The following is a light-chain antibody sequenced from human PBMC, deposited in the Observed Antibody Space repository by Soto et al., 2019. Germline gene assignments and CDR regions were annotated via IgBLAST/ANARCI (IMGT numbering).Light chain of an antibody. CDR1: QSVGNN. J-gene: IGKJ3*01. V-gene: IGKV3-15*01. CDR2: GAF. CDR3: QQYNKWPLFT. Sequence: EILMTQSPATLSVSPGERATLSCRASQSVGNNLAWYQQRPAQAPRLLIYGAFTRATGIPARFSGSGSGTEFTLTINSLQSEDFAVYYCQQYNKWPLFTFGPGTRVDI.